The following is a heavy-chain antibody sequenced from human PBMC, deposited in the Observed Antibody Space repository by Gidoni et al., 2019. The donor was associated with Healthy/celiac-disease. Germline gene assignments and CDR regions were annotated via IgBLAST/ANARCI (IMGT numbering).Heavy chain of an antibody. J-gene: IGHJ6*02. CDR3: ARAGSSSTYYYYGMDV. D-gene: IGHD6-6*01. CDR1: GGSISSYY. CDR2: IYYSGST. V-gene: IGHV4-59*01. Sequence: QVQLQESGPGLVKPSETLSLTCTVSGGSISSYYWSWIRQPPGKGLEWIGYIYYSGSTNYNPSLKSRVTISVDTSKNQFSLKLSSVTAADTAVYYCARAGSSSTYYYYGMDVWGQGTTVTVSS.